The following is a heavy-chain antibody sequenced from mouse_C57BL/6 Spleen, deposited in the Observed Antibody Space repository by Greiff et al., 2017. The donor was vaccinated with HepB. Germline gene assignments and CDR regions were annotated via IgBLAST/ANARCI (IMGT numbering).Heavy chain of an antibody. CDR1: GFTFSDYG. CDR3: ARDYYGNYPAWFAY. Sequence: DVKLVESGGGLVKPGGSLKLSCAASGFTFSDYGMHWVRQAPEKGLEWVAYISSGSSTIYYADTVKGRFTISRDNAKNTLFLQMTSLRSEDTAMYYCARDYYGNYPAWFAYWGQGTLVTVSA. D-gene: IGHD2-1*01. J-gene: IGHJ3*01. CDR2: ISSGSSTI. V-gene: IGHV5-17*01.